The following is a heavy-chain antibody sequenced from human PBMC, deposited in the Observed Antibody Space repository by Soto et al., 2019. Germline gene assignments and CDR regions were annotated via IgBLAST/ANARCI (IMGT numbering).Heavy chain of an antibody. V-gene: IGHV3-66*01. CDR3: ARRYGSGSYYPRPDYYYYGMDV. CDR2: IYSGGST. D-gene: IGHD3-10*01. Sequence: GGSLRVSCAASGFTVSSNYMSWVRQAPGKGLEWVSVIYSGGSTYYADSVKGRFTISRDNSKNTLYLQMNSLRAEDTAVYYCARRYGSGSYYPRPDYYYYGMDVWGQGTTVTVSS. CDR1: GFTVSSNY. J-gene: IGHJ6*01.